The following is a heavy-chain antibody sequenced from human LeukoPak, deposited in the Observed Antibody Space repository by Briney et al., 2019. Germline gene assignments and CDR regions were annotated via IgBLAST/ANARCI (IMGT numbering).Heavy chain of an antibody. CDR1: GYTFTGYY. J-gene: IGHJ5*02. Sequence: GASVKVSCKASGYTFTGYYMHWVRQAPGQGLEWMGWINPNSGGTNYAQKFQGRVTMTRDTSISTAYMELSRLRSDDTAVYYCARGRAVVAASDSWFDPWGQGTLVTVSS. D-gene: IGHD2-15*01. CDR2: INPNSGGT. V-gene: IGHV1-2*02. CDR3: ARGRAVVAASDSWFDP.